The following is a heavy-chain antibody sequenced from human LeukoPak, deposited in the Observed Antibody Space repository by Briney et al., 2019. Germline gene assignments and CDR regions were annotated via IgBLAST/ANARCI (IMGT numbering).Heavy chain of an antibody. D-gene: IGHD1-26*01. J-gene: IGHJ4*02. CDR1: GFTFSSYG. V-gene: IGHV3-33*01. CDR2: IRYDGSNK. Sequence: GGSLRLSCAASGFTFSSYGMHWVRQAPGKGRGGVAVIRYDGSNKYYADSVKGRFTISRDNSKNTLYLQMNSLRAEDTAVYYCARDRGSYYVCYFEYWGQGTLVTVSS. CDR3: ARDRGSYYVCYFEY.